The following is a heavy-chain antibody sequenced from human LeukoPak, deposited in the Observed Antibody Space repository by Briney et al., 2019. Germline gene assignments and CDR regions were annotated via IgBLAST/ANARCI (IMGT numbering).Heavy chain of an antibody. CDR1: GFTFRNYA. CDR2: ISYDGNDK. Sequence: GGSLRLSCAASGFTFRNYAMHWVRQAPGKGLEWVAFISYDGNDKYNADSVKGRFTISRDNSKNTLYLQTNSPRAQHSAIYYCGKDEPGSYSPSDYWGQGTLVTVSS. J-gene: IGHJ4*02. V-gene: IGHV3-30*18. CDR3: GKDEPGSYSPSDY. D-gene: IGHD3-10*01.